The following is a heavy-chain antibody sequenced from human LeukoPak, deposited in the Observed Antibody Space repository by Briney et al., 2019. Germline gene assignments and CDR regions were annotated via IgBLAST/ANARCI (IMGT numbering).Heavy chain of an antibody. CDR2: INPNSGGT. J-gene: IGHJ4*02. CDR1: GYTFTGYY. V-gene: IGHV1-2*02. D-gene: IGHD1-1*01. Sequence: ASVKVSCKASGYTFTGYYIHWVRQAPGQGLEWMGWINPNSGGTNYAQRFQGRVTMTRDTSITTAYMEMSRMRSDDTAVYYRAREIWNGIDYWGQGTLVTVSS. CDR3: AREIWNGIDY.